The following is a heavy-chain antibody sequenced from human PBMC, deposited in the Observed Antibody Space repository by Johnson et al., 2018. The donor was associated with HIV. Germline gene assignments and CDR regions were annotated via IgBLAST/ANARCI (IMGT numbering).Heavy chain of an antibody. Sequence: QVLLVESGGGVVQPGGSLRFSCAAFGFTFSNYGMHWVRQAPGKGLEWVAFIRYDGSNKYYADSVKGRFTVSRDNSKNTLYLQMNSLRGEDTAMYYCAKDGGRWSYSFDVWGQGTMVSVSS. V-gene: IGHV3-30*02. D-gene: IGHD3-16*01. CDR1: GFTFSNYG. J-gene: IGHJ3*01. CDR3: AKDGGRWSYSFDV. CDR2: IRYDGSNK.